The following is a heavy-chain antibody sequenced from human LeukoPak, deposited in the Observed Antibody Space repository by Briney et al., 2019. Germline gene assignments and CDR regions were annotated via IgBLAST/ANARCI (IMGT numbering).Heavy chain of an antibody. D-gene: IGHD3-3*01. V-gene: IGHV4-59*01. CDR1: GGSISSYY. J-gene: IGHJ4*02. Sequence: SETLSLTCTVSGGSISSYYWSWIRQPPGKGLEWIGYIYYSGSTNYNPSLKSRVTISVDTSKNQFSLKLSSVTAEDTAVYYCARGYYDFWSGYGPYFDYWGQGTLVTVSS. CDR3: ARGYYDFWSGYGPYFDY. CDR2: IYYSGST.